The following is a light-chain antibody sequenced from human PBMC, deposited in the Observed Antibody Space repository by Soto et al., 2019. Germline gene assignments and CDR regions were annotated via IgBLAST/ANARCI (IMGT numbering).Light chain of an antibody. CDR1: SEHSNYV. V-gene: IGLV4-69*01. CDR3: QTCGQGIRV. Sequence: QPVLPQSHSASASLAASVKLTCILSSEHSNYVIAWHQQQQEKGPRFLVKFNRAGTPSKGDGSPDRFSGSNSRTERYLNISSLQSEDESDYYWQTCGQGIRVYVEGTELTV. J-gene: IGLJ3*02. CDR2: FNRAGTP.